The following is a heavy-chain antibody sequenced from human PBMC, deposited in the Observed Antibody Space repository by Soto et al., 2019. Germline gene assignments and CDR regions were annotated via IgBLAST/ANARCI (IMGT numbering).Heavy chain of an antibody. CDR3: VRVQVPGYNWNDDAFDI. V-gene: IGHV4-4*07. J-gene: IGHJ3*02. CDR2: IYTSGST. D-gene: IGHD1-1*01. CDR1: GGSISSYY. Sequence: QVQLQESGPGLVKPSETLSLTCTVSGGSISSYYWSWIRQPAGKGLEWIGRIYTSGSTNYNPSLKSRVTMSVDTSKNQFSLKLSSVTAADTAVYYCVRVQVPGYNWNDDAFDIWGQGTMVTVSS.